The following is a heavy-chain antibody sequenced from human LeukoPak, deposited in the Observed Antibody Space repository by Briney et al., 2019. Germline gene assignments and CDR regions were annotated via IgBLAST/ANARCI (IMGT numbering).Heavy chain of an antibody. Sequence: GGSLRLSCAASGLTVGLKCMSWVRQAPGKGLEWVSTIYSGGSSYYADSVKGRFTVSRDTSKNTLYLQMNSLRAEDTAVYYCATRPDGNDVPYFDYWGQGTLVTVSS. V-gene: IGHV3-66*01. CDR2: IYSGGSS. CDR3: ATRPDGNDVPYFDY. J-gene: IGHJ4*02. CDR1: GLTVGLKC. D-gene: IGHD5-12*01.